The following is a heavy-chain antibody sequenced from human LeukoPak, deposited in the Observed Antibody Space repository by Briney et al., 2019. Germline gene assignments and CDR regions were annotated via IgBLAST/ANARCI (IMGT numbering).Heavy chain of an antibody. CDR3: AARPPRTYYFDY. J-gene: IGHJ4*02. Sequence: SETLSLTCTVSGGFISSYYWSWIRQPPGKGLKWIGNIYYSGNTNYNPSLKSRVTISVDTSRNQFSLKLSSLTAADTAVYYCAARPPRTYYFDYWGQGTLVTVSS. V-gene: IGHV4-59*01. CDR1: GGFISSYY. CDR2: IYYSGNT.